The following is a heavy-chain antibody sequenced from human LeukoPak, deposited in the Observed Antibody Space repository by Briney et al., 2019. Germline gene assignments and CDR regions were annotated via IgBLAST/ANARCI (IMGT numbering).Heavy chain of an antibody. CDR3: AKDGAWLRFDD. J-gene: IGHJ4*02. CDR1: GFTFSDYY. CDR2: ISSSGSTI. Sequence: GGSLRLSCAASGFTFSDYYMSWIRQAPGKGLEWVSYISSSGSTIYYADSVKGRFTISRDNSKNTLYLQMNSLTAEDTAVYYCAKDGAWLRFDDWGQGTLVTVSS. D-gene: IGHD5-12*01. V-gene: IGHV3-11*01.